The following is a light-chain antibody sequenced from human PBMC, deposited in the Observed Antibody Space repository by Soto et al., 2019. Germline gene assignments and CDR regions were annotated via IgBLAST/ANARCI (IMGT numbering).Light chain of an antibody. CDR2: DAS. CDR1: QSVSAY. Sequence: EIVLRQSPATVSLSPGERATLSCRASQSVSAYLAWYQQKPGQAPRLLIYDASNRAAGIPARFSGSGSGTDFTLTITSLEPDDFAAYYCQQRISRPLTFGGGTKVDIK. V-gene: IGKV3-11*01. J-gene: IGKJ4*01. CDR3: QQRISRPLT.